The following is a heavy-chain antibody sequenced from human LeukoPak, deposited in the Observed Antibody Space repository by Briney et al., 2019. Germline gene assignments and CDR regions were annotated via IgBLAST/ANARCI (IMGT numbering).Heavy chain of an antibody. V-gene: IGHV3-21*01. J-gene: IGHJ4*02. D-gene: IGHD3-10*01. Sequence: GGSLRLSCAASGFTFSSYSMNWVRQAPGKGLEWVSSISSSSSYIYYADSVKGRFTISRDNAKNSLYLQMNSLRAEDTAVYYCARERDYYGSGSYFDYWVQGTLLTVSS. CDR3: ARERDYYGSGSYFDY. CDR2: ISSSSSYI. CDR1: GFTFSSYS.